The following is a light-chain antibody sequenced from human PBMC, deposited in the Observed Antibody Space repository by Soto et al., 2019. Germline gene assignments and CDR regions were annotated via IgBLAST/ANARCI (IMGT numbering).Light chain of an antibody. CDR3: CSYAGSYNLGV. CDR2: EGT. Sequence: QSALTQPASVSGSPGQSITISCTGTSSDVGSYNLISWYQQHPGKAPKVMVYEGTKRPSGVSNRFSGSKSGNSASLTISGLQAEDEADYFCCSYAGSYNLGVFGGGTKLTVL. CDR1: SSDVGSYNL. J-gene: IGLJ3*02. V-gene: IGLV2-23*01.